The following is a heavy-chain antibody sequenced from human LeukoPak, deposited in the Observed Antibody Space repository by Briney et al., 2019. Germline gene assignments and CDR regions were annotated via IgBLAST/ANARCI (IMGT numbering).Heavy chain of an antibody. CDR2: MSYDGSNK. CDR1: GFTFSSYG. Sequence: PGGSLRLSCAASGFTFSSYGMHWVRQAPGKGLEWVAVMSYDGSNKYYADSVKGRSTISRDNSKNTLYLQMNSLRAEDTAVYYCAKAGSSWYGVFDAFDIWGQGTMVTVSS. CDR3: AKAGSSWYGVFDAFDI. D-gene: IGHD6-13*01. J-gene: IGHJ3*02. V-gene: IGHV3-30*18.